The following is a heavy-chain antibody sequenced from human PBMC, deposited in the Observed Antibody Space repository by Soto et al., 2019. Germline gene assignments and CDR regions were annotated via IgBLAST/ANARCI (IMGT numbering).Heavy chain of an antibody. J-gene: IGHJ6*02. CDR3: ARGIEGWYQGRYYYGMDV. Sequence: QVQLQESGPGLVKPSETLSLTCTVSGGSVSSGSYYWSWIRQPPGKGLEWIGYIYYSGSTNYNPSLKSRGTTSVDTSKNQFSLKLSSVTAADTAVYYCARGIEGWYQGRYYYGMDVWGQGTTVTVSS. CDR2: IYYSGST. CDR1: GGSVSSGSYY. V-gene: IGHV4-61*01. D-gene: IGHD6-19*01.